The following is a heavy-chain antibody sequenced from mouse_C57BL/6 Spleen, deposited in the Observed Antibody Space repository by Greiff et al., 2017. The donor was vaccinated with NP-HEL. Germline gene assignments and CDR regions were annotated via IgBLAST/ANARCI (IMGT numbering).Heavy chain of an antibody. CDR3: AKTGDYGSSRSWFAY. J-gene: IGHJ3*01. D-gene: IGHD1-1*01. CDR1: GYTFTDYY. Sequence: EVQLQQSGPVLVKPGASVKMSCKASGYTFTDYYMNWVKQSHGKSLEWIGVINPYNGCTSYNQKFKGKATLTVDKSSSTAYMELNSLTSEDSAVYYCAKTGDYGSSRSWFAYWGQGTLVTVSA. CDR2: INPYNGCT. V-gene: IGHV1-19*01.